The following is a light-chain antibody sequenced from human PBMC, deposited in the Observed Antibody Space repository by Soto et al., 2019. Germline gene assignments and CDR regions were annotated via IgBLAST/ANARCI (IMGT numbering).Light chain of an antibody. CDR3: QSYDASLSGSV. J-gene: IGLJ3*02. Sequence: QSVLTQPPSVSGAPGQRVTISCTGSDSNIGAGYDVHWYQQLPGTAPKVLIERDNNRASGVPDRFSGSKSGTSGSLAITGLHAEDEADYYCQSYDASLSGSVFGGGTKLTVL. CDR2: RDN. CDR1: DSNIGAGYD. V-gene: IGLV1-40*01.